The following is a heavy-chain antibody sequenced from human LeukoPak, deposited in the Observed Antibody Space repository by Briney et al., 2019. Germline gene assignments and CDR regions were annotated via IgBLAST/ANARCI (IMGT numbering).Heavy chain of an antibody. Sequence: GGSLRLSCAASGFTFSSYWMSWVRQAPGKGLEWVANIKQDGSEKYYVDSVKGRFTISRDNAKNSLYLQMNSLRAEDTAVYYCARDRGPRTGFMVREAYDYWGQGTLVTVSS. CDR1: GFTFSSYW. CDR2: IKQDGSEK. J-gene: IGHJ4*02. CDR3: ARDRGPRTGFMVREAYDY. D-gene: IGHD3-10*01. V-gene: IGHV3-7*01.